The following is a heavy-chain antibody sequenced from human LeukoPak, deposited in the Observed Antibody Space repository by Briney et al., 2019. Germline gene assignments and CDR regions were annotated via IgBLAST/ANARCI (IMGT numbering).Heavy chain of an antibody. CDR1: GYTFTSYG. Sequence: SVKVSCKASGYTFTSYGISWVRQAPGQGLEWMGGIIPIFGTANYAQKFQGRVTITADESTSTAYMELSSLRSEDTAVYYCARELGIGYYYMDVWGKGTTVTVSS. J-gene: IGHJ6*03. CDR2: IIPIFGTA. D-gene: IGHD7-27*01. CDR3: ARELGIGYYYMDV. V-gene: IGHV1-69*13.